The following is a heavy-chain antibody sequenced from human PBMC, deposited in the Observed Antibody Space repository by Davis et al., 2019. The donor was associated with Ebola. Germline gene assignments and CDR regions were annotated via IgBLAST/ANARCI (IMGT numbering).Heavy chain of an antibody. Sequence: MPSETLSLTCTVSGGSIRTHYWSWIRQSPGKGLEWIGYGYYGGRTDYNPSLKSRAIISVDTSKNHFSLNLSSVTAADTAVYYCARQGATFDYWGQGTLVTVSS. CDR3: ARQGATFDY. CDR2: GYYGGRT. V-gene: IGHV4-59*11. J-gene: IGHJ4*02. CDR1: GGSIRTHY.